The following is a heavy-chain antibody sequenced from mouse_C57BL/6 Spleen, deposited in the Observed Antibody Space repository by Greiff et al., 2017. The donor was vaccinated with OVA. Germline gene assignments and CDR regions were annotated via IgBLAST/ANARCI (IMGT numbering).Heavy chain of an antibody. D-gene: IGHD4-1*01. J-gene: IGHJ3*01. Sequence: QVQLKQPGAELVKPGASVKLSCKASGYTFTSYWMQWVKQRPGQGLEWIGEIDPSDSYTNYNQKFKGKATLTVDTSSSTAYMQLSSLTSEDSAVYYCARTGTSAYWGQGTLVTVSA. CDR3: ARTGTSAY. V-gene: IGHV1-50*01. CDR2: IDPSDSYT. CDR1: GYTFTSYW.